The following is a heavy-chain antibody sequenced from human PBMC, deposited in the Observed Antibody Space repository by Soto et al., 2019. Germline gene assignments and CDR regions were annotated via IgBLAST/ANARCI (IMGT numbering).Heavy chain of an antibody. CDR2: INPNSGDT. CDR1: GYTFTGYY. V-gene: IGHV1-2*04. J-gene: IGHJ6*02. CDR3: ARQLSYGATRYGMDV. Sequence: QVQLVQSGAEVKKPGASVKVSCKASGYTFTGYYMHWVRQAPGQGLEWMGWINPNSGDTNYAQKFQGWVTMTRDTSISTAYMELSRLRSDDTAVYYCARQLSYGATRYGMDVWGQGTTVTVSS. D-gene: IGHD5-12*01.